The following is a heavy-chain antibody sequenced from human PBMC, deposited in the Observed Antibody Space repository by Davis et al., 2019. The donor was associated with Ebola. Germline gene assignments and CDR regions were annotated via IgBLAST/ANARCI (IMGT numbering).Heavy chain of an antibody. Sequence: PGGSLRLSCAASGFTFSTYTMHWVRQAPGRGLEWVAVISHDGSNKNYADSVKGRFTISRDNSKKSLYVQMNSLRDEDTAVYYCARGGDIEDFYYYGMDVWGQGTTVTVS. CDR3: ARGGDIEDFYYYGMDV. CDR2: ISHDGSNK. D-gene: IGHD5-12*01. J-gene: IGHJ6*02. V-gene: IGHV3-30-3*01. CDR1: GFTFSTYT.